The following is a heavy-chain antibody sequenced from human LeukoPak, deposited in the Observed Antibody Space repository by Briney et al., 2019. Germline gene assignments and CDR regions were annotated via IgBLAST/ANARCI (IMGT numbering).Heavy chain of an antibody. CDR3: AREGLGYCSSTSCYAFDY. J-gene: IGHJ4*02. D-gene: IGHD2-2*01. V-gene: IGHV4-59*01. CDR2: IYYSGST. CDR1: GGSISSYY. Sequence: SETLSLTCTVSGGSISSYYWSWIRQPPGKGLEWIGYIYYSGSTNYNPSLKSRVTISVDTSKNQFSLKLSSVTAVDTAVYYCAREGLGYCSSTSCYAFDYWGQGTLVTVSS.